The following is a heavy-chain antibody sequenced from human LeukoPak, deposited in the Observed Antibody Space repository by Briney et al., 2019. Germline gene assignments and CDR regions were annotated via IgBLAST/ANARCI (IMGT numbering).Heavy chain of an antibody. CDR2: IYYSGST. J-gene: IGHJ4*02. CDR1: GGSISSGDYY. D-gene: IGHD4-17*01. V-gene: IGHV4-30-4*01. Sequence: PSQTLSLTCTVSGGSISSGDYYWSWIRQPPGKGLEWIGYIYYSGSTYYNPSLKSRVTISVDTSKNQFSLKLSSVTAADTAVYYCARALMTTVTHDYWGQGTLVTVSS. CDR3: ARALMTTVTHDY.